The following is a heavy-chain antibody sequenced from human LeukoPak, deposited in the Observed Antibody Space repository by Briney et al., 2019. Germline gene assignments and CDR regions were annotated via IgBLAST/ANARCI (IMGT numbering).Heavy chain of an antibody. V-gene: IGHV4-34*01. D-gene: IGHD4-23*01. J-gene: IGHJ4*02. CDR2: INHSGST. Sequence: SETLSLTCAVYGVSFSGYYWSWLRQPPGKGLEWLGEINHSGSTNYNPSLKSRVTISVDTSKNQFSLKLSSVTAADTAVYYCARSREYGGTYFDYWGQGTLVTVSS. CDR3: ARSREYGGTYFDY. CDR1: GVSFSGYY.